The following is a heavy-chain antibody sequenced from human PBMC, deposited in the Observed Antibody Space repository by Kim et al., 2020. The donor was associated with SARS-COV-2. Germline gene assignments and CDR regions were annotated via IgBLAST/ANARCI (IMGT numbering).Heavy chain of an antibody. CDR3: ARGGGTAEQQLVPYYYYGMDV. CDR1: GYTFTGYY. J-gene: IGHJ6*02. CDR2: INPNSGGT. Sequence: ASVKVSCKASGYTFTGYYMHWVRQAPGQGLEWMGWINPNSGGTNYAQKFQGRVTMTRDTSISTAYMELSRLRSDDTAVYYCARGGGTAEQQLVPYYYYGMDVWGQGTTVTVSS. D-gene: IGHD6-13*01. V-gene: IGHV1-2*02.